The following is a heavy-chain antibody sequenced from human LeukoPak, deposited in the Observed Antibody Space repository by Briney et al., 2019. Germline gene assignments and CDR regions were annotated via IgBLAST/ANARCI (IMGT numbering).Heavy chain of an antibody. CDR2: INVEGTRT. D-gene: IGHD4-11*01. Sequence: GGSLRLSCAGSGFTFSNYWVHWVRQAPGKGLVWVSRINVEGTRTDYADSVRGRFTISRNNAKNTLYLQMNSLTAEDTAIYYCARSMGGSNDLWGQGTLVSVSS. CDR1: GFTFSNYW. J-gene: IGHJ5*02. V-gene: IGHV3-74*01. CDR3: ARSMGGSNDL.